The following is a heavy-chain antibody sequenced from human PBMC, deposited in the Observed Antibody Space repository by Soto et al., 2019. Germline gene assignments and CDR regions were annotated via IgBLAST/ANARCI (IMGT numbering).Heavy chain of an antibody. J-gene: IGHJ4*02. CDR3: ARCRDYDILTGSDKLDY. V-gene: IGHV3-21*01. Sequence: GGSLRLSCAASGFTFSSYSMNWVRQAPGKGLEWVSSISSSSSYIYYADSVKGRFTISRDNAKNSLYLQMNSLRAEDTAVYYCARCRDYDILTGSDKLDYWGQGTLVTVSS. CDR1: GFTFSSYS. CDR2: ISSSSSYI. D-gene: IGHD3-9*01.